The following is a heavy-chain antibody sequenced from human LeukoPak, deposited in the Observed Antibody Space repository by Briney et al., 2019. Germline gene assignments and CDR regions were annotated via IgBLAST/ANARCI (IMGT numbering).Heavy chain of an antibody. CDR2: IYYSGST. D-gene: IGHD3-10*01. J-gene: IGHJ6*02. CDR1: GGSISSGGYY. V-gene: IGHV4-30-4*01. CDR3: ARADYYGSGSYLPYYYYGMDV. Sequence: SETLSLTCTVSGGSISSGGYYWSWIRQPPGKGLEWIGYIYYSGSTYYNPSLKSRVTISVDTSKNQFSLKLSSVTAADTAVYYCARADYYGSGSYLPYYYYGMDVWGQGTTVTVSS.